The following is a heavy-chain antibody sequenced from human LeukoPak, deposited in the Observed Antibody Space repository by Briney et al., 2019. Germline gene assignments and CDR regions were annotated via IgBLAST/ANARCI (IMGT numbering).Heavy chain of an antibody. J-gene: IGHJ4*02. CDR1: GFTFSSYA. CDR2: ISGSGGST. V-gene: IGHV3-23*01. Sequence: GGSLRLSCAASGFTFSSYAMSWVRQAPGKGLEWVSAISGSGGSTYYADSVKGRFTISRDNSKNTLYLQMNSLRAEDTAVYYCAKDREVEGGAAAGEFDYWGQGTLVTVSS. CDR3: AKDREVEGGAAAGEFDY. D-gene: IGHD6-13*01.